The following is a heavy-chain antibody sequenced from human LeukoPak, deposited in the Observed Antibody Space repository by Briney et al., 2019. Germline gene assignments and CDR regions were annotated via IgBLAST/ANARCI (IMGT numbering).Heavy chain of an antibody. CDR3: ARVTMIAENDAFDI. CDR2: INHSGST. V-gene: IGHV4-34*01. J-gene: IGHJ3*02. D-gene: IGHD3-22*01. CDR1: GGSFSGHY. Sequence: SETLSLTCAVYGGSFSGHYWSWIRQPPGKGLEWIGEINHSGSTNYNPSLKSRVTISVDTSKNQFSLKLSSVTAADTAVYYCARVTMIAENDAFDIWGQGTMVTVSS.